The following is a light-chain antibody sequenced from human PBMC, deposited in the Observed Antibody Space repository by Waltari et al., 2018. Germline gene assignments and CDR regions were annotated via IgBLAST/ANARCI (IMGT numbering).Light chain of an antibody. J-gene: IGKJ1*01. Sequence: DTVMTQSPVTLSVSLGERVTLSCRASQSVSTNLAWYQQKPGQAPRLLIYGASTRATDIPARFSGSGSGTEFTLTISSLQSEDSAIYYCHQYNKGPQTFGQGTKVEI. V-gene: IGKV3-15*01. CDR2: GAS. CDR1: QSVSTN. CDR3: HQYNKGPQT.